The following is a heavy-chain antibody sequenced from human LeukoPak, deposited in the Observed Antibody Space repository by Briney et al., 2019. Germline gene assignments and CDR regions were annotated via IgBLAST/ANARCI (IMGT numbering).Heavy chain of an antibody. V-gene: IGHV1-69*05. J-gene: IGHJ4*02. CDR3: TRGIPELAAAGTGYLGY. CDR2: IFPIFGTP. D-gene: IGHD6-13*01. Sequence: ASVKVSCKASGGTFSNYIISWVRQAPGQGLEWMGGIFPIFGTPDYAQKFQGRVTITTDESTTTAYMELSSLRSEDTAVYFCTRGIPELAAAGTGYLGYWGQGTLVTVSS. CDR1: GGTFSNYI.